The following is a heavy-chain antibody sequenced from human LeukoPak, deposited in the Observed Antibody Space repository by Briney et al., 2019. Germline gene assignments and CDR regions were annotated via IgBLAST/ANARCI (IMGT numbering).Heavy chain of an antibody. CDR2: ISGSGDST. CDR1: GFTFSSYA. CDR3: VRRAAVRGMDF. V-gene: IGHV3-23*01. Sequence: GGSLRLSCAASGFTFSSYAMSWVRQAPGKGLEWVASISGSGDSTNYGDSVKGRFTISRDNFKRTVHLEMSNLRADDTAMYYCVRRAAVRGMDFWGLGTTVMVSS. D-gene: IGHD1-14*01. J-gene: IGHJ6*02.